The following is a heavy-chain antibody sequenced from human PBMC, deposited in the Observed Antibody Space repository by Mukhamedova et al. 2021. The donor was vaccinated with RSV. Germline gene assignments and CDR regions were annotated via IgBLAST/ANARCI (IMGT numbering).Heavy chain of an antibody. Sequence: GSNKYYADSVKGRFTISRDNSKNTLYLQMNSLRAEDTAVYYCAKEAYDSSGYGDVWGQGTTVTVSS. J-gene: IGHJ6*02. V-gene: IGHV3-30*02. CDR2: GSNK. D-gene: IGHD3-22*01. CDR3: AKEAYDSSGYGDV.